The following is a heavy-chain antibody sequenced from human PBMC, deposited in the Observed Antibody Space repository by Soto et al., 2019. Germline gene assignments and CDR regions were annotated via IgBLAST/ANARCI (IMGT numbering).Heavy chain of an antibody. V-gene: IGHV3-30-3*01. J-gene: IGHJ4*02. CDR2: ISYDGSNK. CDR3: ARDPH. CDR1: GFTFSSYA. Sequence: ESVGGVVQPGRSLRLSCAASGFTFSSYAMHWVRQAPGKGLEWVAVISYDGSNKYYADSVKGRFTISRDNSKNTLYLQMNGLRAEDTAVYYCARDPHWGQGTLVTVSS.